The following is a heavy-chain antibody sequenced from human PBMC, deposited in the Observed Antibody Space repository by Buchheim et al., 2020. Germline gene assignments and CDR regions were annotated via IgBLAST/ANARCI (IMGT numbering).Heavy chain of an antibody. V-gene: IGHV3-30-3*01. Sequence: QVQLVESGGGVVQPGRSLRLSCAASGFTFSSYAMHWVRQAPGKGLEWVAVISYDGSNKYYADSVKGRFTISRDNSKNTLYLQMNSLRAEDTAVYYCARDYSITMIVVVGDYWGQGTL. D-gene: IGHD3-22*01. CDR1: GFTFSSYA. J-gene: IGHJ4*02. CDR3: ARDYSITMIVVVGDY. CDR2: ISYDGSNK.